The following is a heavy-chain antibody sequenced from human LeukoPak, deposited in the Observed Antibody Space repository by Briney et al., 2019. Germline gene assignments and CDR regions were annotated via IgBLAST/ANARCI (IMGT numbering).Heavy chain of an antibody. J-gene: IGHJ4*02. Sequence: GGSLRLSCAASGFTFSSYGMHWVRQAPGKGLEWVAFIRYDGSNKYYADSVKGRFTISRDNSKNTVYLQMGSLRTEDMAVFYCARGSHRRYSSSWYSLWGQGTLVTVSS. CDR1: GFTFSSYG. CDR3: ARGSHRRYSSSWYSL. D-gene: IGHD6-13*01. CDR2: IRYDGSNK. V-gene: IGHV3-30*02.